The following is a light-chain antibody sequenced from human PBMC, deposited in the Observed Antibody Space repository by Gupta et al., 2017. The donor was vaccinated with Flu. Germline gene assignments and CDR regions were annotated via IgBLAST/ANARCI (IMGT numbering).Light chain of an antibody. CDR3: HHYGNSPRT. J-gene: IGKJ1*01. CDR1: QSVSSRY. V-gene: IGKV3-20*01. Sequence: ERAALSCRASQSVSSRYLAWYQQKPGQAPRLLMYGASSSATGIPDRCSGSGSGTDSTITISSLEPEDFAVYYCHHYGNSPRTFGQGTKVEIK. CDR2: GAS.